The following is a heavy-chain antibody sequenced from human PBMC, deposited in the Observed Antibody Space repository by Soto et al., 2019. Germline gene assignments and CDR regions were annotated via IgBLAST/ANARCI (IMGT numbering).Heavy chain of an antibody. CDR1: WNKFTKSC. CDR3: ARHGVGYDRYGMDV. V-gene: IGHV5-10-1*01. CDR2: IDPTDSYT. Sequence: RRVSKRIWSNAAWNKFTKSCGNGIVQMTGKGLEWMGRIDPTDSYTEYSPSFQGHITISTDKSIAAAYLQWSSLKASDTAIYYCARHGVGYDRYGMDVWRQRTTV. J-gene: IGHJ6*02. D-gene: IGHD3-22*01.